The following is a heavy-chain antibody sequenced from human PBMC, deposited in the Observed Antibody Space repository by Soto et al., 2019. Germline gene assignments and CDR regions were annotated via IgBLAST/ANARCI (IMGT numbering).Heavy chain of an antibody. D-gene: IGHD5-18*01. CDR3: ARGAVDTTVHVEN. Sequence: QVQLVESGGGVVQPGRSLRLSCAASGFTFSSYGMHWVRQAPGKGLEWVAVIWFDGSNKYYADSVKGRFTISRDNSKNTLYLQMNSLRAEDTAIYYCARGAVDTTVHVENWGPGTLVTVSS. CDR2: IWFDGSNK. J-gene: IGHJ4*02. CDR1: GFTFSSYG. V-gene: IGHV3-33*01.